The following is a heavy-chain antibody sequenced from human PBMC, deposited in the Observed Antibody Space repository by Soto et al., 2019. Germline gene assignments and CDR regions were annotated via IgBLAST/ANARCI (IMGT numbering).Heavy chain of an antibody. D-gene: IGHD2-15*01. Sequence: ASVKVSCKASGYTFTSYDINWVRQATGQGLEWMGWMNPNSGNTGYAQKFQGRVTMTRNTSISTAYMELSSLRSEDTAVYYCARVMQGRADPYFDYWGQGTLVTVSS. V-gene: IGHV1-8*01. CDR2: MNPNSGNT. CDR1: GYTFTSYD. CDR3: ARVMQGRADPYFDY. J-gene: IGHJ4*02.